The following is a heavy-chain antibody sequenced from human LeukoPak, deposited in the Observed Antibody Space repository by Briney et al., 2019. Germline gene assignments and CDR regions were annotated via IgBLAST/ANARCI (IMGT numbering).Heavy chain of an antibody. CDR2: ISWNSGSI. J-gene: IGHJ6*03. CDR3: AKGEYSYGFAGYYYMDV. D-gene: IGHD5-18*01. Sequence: GGSLRLSCAASGFTFDDYAMHWVRQAPGKGLEWVSGISWNSGSIGYADSVKGRFTISRDNSKNTLYLQMNSLRAEDTAVYYCAKGEYSYGFAGYYYMDVWGKGTTVTVSS. V-gene: IGHV3-9*01. CDR1: GFTFDDYA.